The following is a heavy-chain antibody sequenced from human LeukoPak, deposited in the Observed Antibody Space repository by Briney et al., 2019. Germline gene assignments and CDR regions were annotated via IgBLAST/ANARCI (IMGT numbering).Heavy chain of an antibody. CDR2: IYTSGST. J-gene: IGHJ4*02. Sequence: SETLSLTCTVSGGSISSGSYYWSWIRQPAGKGLEWIGRIYTSGSTNYNPSLKSRVTISVDTSKNQFSLKLSSVTAAGTAVYYCARVPTTRGSYFDYWGQGTLVTVSS. D-gene: IGHD2-2*01. V-gene: IGHV4-61*02. CDR1: GGSISSGSYY. CDR3: ARVPTTRGSYFDY.